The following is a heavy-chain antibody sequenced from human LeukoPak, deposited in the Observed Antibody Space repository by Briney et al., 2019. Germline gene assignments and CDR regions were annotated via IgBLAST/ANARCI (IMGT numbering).Heavy chain of an antibody. Sequence: SETLSLTCTVSGASISSSGYYWGWIRQPPGKGLEWIGSMSYSGSTYYNPSLKSRLTVFIDTSKNQFSLKLSSVTAADTAVYYCARVDALGISGDYWGQGTLVTVSS. J-gene: IGHJ4*02. CDR3: ARVDALGISGDY. V-gene: IGHV4-39*01. D-gene: IGHD7-27*01. CDR1: GASISSSGYY. CDR2: MSYSGST.